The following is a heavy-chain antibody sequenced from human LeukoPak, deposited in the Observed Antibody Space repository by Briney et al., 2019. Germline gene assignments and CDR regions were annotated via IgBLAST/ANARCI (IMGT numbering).Heavy chain of an antibody. J-gene: IGHJ5*02. CDR3: ARVGRNRYYSDRSGYLGGWFDP. CDR2: ISAYNGYT. D-gene: IGHD3-22*01. CDR1: GYTFSSYG. Sequence: ASVNVSCKASGYTFSSYGISWVRQAPGQGLEWMGWISAYNGYTRYAQKLQDRVAMTTDTSTSTAYMDLRSLRSDDTAVYYCARVGRNRYYSDRSGYLGGWFDPWGQGTLVTVSS. V-gene: IGHV1-18*01.